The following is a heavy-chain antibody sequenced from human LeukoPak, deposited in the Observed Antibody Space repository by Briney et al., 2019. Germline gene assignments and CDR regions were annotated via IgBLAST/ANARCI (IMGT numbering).Heavy chain of an antibody. D-gene: IGHD3-10*01. CDR2: VKSDGSNP. CDR1: RFSFSNYW. J-gene: IGHJ4*02. CDR3: ARDIVSGSGSLEY. Sequence: GGSLRLSCAASRFSFSNYWMHWVRQAPGKGLVWVSRVKSDGSNPSYADSVKGRFTISRDNAENMLYLQMNTLGAEDTAVYYCARDIVSGSGSLEYWGQGTLVTVSS. V-gene: IGHV3-74*01.